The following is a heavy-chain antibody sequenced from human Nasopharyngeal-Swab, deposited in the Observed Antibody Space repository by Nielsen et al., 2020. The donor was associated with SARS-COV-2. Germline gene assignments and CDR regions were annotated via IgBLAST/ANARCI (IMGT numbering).Heavy chain of an antibody. Sequence: WIRQPPGKGLEWIGFIYYSGSTNYNPSLKSRVTISVDTSKNQFSLKLSSVTAADTAVYYCASKRGYSGYKFDYWGQGTLVTV. CDR2: IYYSGST. CDR3: ASKRGYSGYKFDY. J-gene: IGHJ4*02. D-gene: IGHD5-12*01. V-gene: IGHV4-59*01.